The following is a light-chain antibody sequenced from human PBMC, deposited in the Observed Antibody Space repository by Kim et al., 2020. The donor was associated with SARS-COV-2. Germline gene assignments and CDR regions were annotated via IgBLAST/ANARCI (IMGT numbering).Light chain of an antibody. CDR3: SAWDSSLNAVV. V-gene: IGLV10-54*01. Sequence: RQTATLTCTVNRKSVGNQGTVWLQLHQDHPPKLLFYRNNNRPSGISERLSASRSGNTASLTITGLQPEDEADYYCSAWDSSLNAVVFGGGTQLTVL. CDR2: RNN. CDR1: RKSVGNQG. J-gene: IGLJ2*01.